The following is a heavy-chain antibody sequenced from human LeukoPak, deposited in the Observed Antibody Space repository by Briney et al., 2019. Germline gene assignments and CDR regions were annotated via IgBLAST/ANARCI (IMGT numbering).Heavy chain of an antibody. CDR3: AILRFLEWFAAFDI. V-gene: IGHV1-8*01. Sequence: ASVKVSCKASGYTFTSYDINWVRQATGQGLEWMGWMNPNSGSTGYAQKFQGRVTMTRNTSISTAYMELSSLRSEDTAVYYCAILRFLEWFAAFDIWGQGTMVTVSS. CDR1: GYTFTSYD. CDR2: MNPNSGST. J-gene: IGHJ3*02. D-gene: IGHD3-3*01.